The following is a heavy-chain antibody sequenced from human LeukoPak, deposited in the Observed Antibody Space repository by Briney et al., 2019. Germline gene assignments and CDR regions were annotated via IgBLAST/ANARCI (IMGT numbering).Heavy chain of an antibody. Sequence: GGSLRLSCAGSGFTFDDYGMSWVRQAPGKGLEWVSGINWNGDSTGYADSVKGRFTISRDNAKNSLYLQMNSLRAEDTAVYYCARSPKVRGVIANWFDPWGQGTLVTVSS. D-gene: IGHD3-10*01. CDR3: ARSPKVRGVIANWFDP. CDR1: GFTFDDYG. J-gene: IGHJ5*02. V-gene: IGHV3-20*04. CDR2: INWNGDST.